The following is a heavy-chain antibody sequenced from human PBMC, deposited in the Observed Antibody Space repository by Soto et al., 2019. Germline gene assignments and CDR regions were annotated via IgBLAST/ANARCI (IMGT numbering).Heavy chain of an antibody. CDR2: IYYSGST. Sequence: QVQLQESGPGLVKPSETLSLTCTVSGGSVSSGSYYWSWIRQPPGKGLEWIGYIYYSGSTNYNPSLNSRVTISVDTSKNQFSLKLSSVTAADTAVYYCARGDIVVVPAAIYYYYYGMDVWGQGTTVTVSS. CDR1: GGSVSSGSYY. D-gene: IGHD2-2*02. CDR3: ARGDIVVVPAAIYYYYYGMDV. J-gene: IGHJ6*02. V-gene: IGHV4-61*01.